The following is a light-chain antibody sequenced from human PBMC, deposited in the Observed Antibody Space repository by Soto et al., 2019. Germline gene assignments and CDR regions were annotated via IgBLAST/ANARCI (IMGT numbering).Light chain of an antibody. CDR3: MQALQTPFT. V-gene: IGKV2-28*01. Sequence: DIVMTQSPLSLSVTPGEPASISGRSSQSLLHSNGYNYLDWYLQKPGQSPQLLIYLDSNRASGVPDRFSGSGSGTDFTLKISRVEAEDVGVYYCMQALQTPFTFGPGTKVDIK. J-gene: IGKJ3*01. CDR1: QSLLHSNGYNY. CDR2: LDS.